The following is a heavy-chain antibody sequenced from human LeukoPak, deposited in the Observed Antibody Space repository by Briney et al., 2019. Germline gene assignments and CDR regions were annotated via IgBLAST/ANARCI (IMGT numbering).Heavy chain of an antibody. Sequence: ASVKVSFTVSGYTLTELSMHWVRQAPGKGLEWRGGFDPEDGETIYAQKFQGRVTMTEDTSADTAYMELSSLRSEDTAVYYCATDPIYSGYAFRFDYWGQGTLVTVSS. CDR1: GYTLTELS. J-gene: IGHJ4*02. CDR3: ATDPIYSGYAFRFDY. V-gene: IGHV1-24*01. CDR2: FDPEDGET. D-gene: IGHD5-12*01.